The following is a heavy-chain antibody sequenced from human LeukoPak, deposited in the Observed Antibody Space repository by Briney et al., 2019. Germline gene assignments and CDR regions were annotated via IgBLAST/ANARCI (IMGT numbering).Heavy chain of an antibody. CDR2: IWYDESKK. CDR1: GLNFSSYG. CDR3: ANGYCSSAGCATSLDY. J-gene: IGHJ4*02. D-gene: IGHD2-15*01. V-gene: IGHV3-33*06. Sequence: PGGALRLSCAASGLNFSSYGIHWVRPAPGKGPEWVGVIWYDESKKYYADSVKGRFTISRDNSKNTVYLQMNSLRAEDTAVYYCANGYCSSAGCATSLDYWGQGNLVTVSS.